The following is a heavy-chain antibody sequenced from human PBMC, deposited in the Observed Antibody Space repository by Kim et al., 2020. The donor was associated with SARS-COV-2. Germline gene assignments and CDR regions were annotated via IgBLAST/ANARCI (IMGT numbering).Heavy chain of an antibody. D-gene: IGHD5-12*01. V-gene: IGHV3-13*04. Sequence: GGSLRLSCAASGFTFSSYDMHWVRQATGKGLEWVSAIGTAGDTYYPGSVKGRFTISRENAKNSLYLQMNSLRAGDTAVYYCARSRNSGYDLAYYYGMDVWGQGTTVTVSS. CDR3: ARSRNSGYDLAYYYGMDV. CDR1: GFTFSSYD. J-gene: IGHJ6*02. CDR2: IGTAGDT.